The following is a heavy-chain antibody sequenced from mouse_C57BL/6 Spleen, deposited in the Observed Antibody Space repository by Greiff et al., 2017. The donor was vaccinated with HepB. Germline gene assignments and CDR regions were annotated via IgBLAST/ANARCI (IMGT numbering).Heavy chain of an antibody. Sequence: VQLQQSGAELARPGASAKMSCKASGYTFTSYTMHWVKQRPGQGLEWIGYINPSSGYTKYNQKFKDKATLTADKSSSTAYMQLSSLTSEDSAVYYCAREGRFAYWGQGTLVTVSA. CDR1: GYTFTSYT. V-gene: IGHV1-4*01. J-gene: IGHJ3*01. CDR3: AREGRFAY. CDR2: INPSSGYT. D-gene: IGHD3-3*01.